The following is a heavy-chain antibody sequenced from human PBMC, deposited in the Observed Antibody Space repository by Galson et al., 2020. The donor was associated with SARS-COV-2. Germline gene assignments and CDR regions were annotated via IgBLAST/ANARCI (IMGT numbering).Heavy chain of an antibody. Sequence: SETLSLTCTVSGASIDSGDYYWGWIRQPPGKGLEWIGYISYSEHTYYNPSLKSRLTISINTSKNQFSLKLSSVTAADTAVYYCATPPGYSYGLDSWGQGTLVTVSS. J-gene: IGHJ4*02. CDR3: ATPPGYSYGLDS. CDR2: ISYSEHT. CDR1: GASIDSGDYY. V-gene: IGHV4-30-4*08. D-gene: IGHD5-18*01.